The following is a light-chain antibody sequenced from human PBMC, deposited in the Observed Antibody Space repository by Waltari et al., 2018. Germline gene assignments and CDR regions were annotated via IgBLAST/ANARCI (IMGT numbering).Light chain of an antibody. J-gene: IGKJ1*01. CDR1: QSVSRA. CDR2: GAS. Sequence: EILLTQSPGTLSWSPGERVTLSCRASQSVSRALAWYQKKPGQAPRLLIYGASSRATGIPDRFSGSGSGTDFSLTISRLEPEDFAVYYCQHYVRLPVTFGQGTKVEIK. CDR3: QHYVRLPVT. V-gene: IGKV3-20*01.